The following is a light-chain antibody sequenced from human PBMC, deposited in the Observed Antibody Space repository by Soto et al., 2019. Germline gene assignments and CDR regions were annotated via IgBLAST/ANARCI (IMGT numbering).Light chain of an antibody. CDR3: QHTSDFT. V-gene: IGKV1-5*01. J-gene: IGKJ2*01. CDR2: DVS. Sequence: DIQMTQSPSTLAASVGDTVTMTCRSSSKWLAWYQKKPGKAPKLLIYDVSNLERGVPSRFSGSTSGAESTRTITGLQPDDLGTYYCQHTSDFTFGQGTKVEIK. CDR1: SSSKW.